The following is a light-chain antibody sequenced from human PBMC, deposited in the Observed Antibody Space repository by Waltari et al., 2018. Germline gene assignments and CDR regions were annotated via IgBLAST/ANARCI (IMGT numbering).Light chain of an antibody. CDR1: HSISNT. Sequence: EIVLTQSPATLSVSPGERATLSCRASHSISNTLAWYQQKPGQAPRLLIYGASARATGIPARFSGSGSGTEFTLTISSLQSEDFAIYYCQQYNNWPPVFTFGPGTKVDF. CDR2: GAS. V-gene: IGKV3-15*01. CDR3: QQYNNWPPVFT. J-gene: IGKJ3*01.